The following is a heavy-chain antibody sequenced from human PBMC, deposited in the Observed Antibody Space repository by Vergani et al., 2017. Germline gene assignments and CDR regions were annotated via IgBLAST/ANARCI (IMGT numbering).Heavy chain of an antibody. Sequence: EVQLLQSEGAVVQPGGSLRLSCVASGFTFSSHAMSWVRQGHGQGLEWVSSIKNTGDSTHYADSMKGRFTISRDNSKNTLYLQMNSLRVEDTAVYYCAKTEVVAAHGRKFDYWGQGTLVTVSS. J-gene: IGHJ4*02. CDR2: IKNTGDST. D-gene: IGHD2-15*01. CDR1: GFTFSSHA. CDR3: AKTEVVAAHGRKFDY. V-gene: IGHV3-23*01.